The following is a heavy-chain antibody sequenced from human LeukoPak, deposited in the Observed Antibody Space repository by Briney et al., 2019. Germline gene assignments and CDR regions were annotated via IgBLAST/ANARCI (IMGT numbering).Heavy chain of an antibody. V-gene: IGHV3-7*03. CDR3: ARVDPWLVYAFDI. CDR2: IKEDGSEK. CDR1: GFTFSSYW. J-gene: IGHJ3*02. Sequence: GGSLRLSCAASGFTFSSYWMSWVRQAPGKGLEWVANIKEDGSEKYYVDSVKGRFTISRDNSKNTLYLQMNSLRAEDTAVYYCARVDPWLVYAFDIWGQGTMVTVSS. D-gene: IGHD6-19*01.